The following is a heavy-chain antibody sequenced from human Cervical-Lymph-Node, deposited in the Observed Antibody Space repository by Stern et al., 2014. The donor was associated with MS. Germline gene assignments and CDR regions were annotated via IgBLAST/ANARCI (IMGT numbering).Heavy chain of an antibody. CDR3: ARDTQPRLNSYAPDY. J-gene: IGHJ4*02. CDR1: GFTFSSYG. V-gene: IGHV3-33*01. CDR2: GGYDGSDK. D-gene: IGHD3-16*01. Sequence: VQLVESGGGVVQPGRSLRLSCTASGFTFSSYGIHWVRQAPGKGLEWVAAGGYDGSDKDYADSVKGRFTISRDNSKNTLYLQMNSLRAEDTAVYFCARDTQPRLNSYAPDYWGQGTLVTVSS.